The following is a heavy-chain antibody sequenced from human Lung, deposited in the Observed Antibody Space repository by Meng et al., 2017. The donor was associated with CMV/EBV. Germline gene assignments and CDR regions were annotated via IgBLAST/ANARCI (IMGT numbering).Heavy chain of an antibody. V-gene: IGHV3-48*04. J-gene: IGHJ4*02. CDR3: ASVFGVFDY. Sequence: GESLKISCAASGFTFSSYNMNWVRQAPGKGLEWVSYISTSSSIMYYADSVKGRFTISRDNAKNSLYLQMNSLRAEDTAVYYCASVFGVFDYWGQGARVTGAS. CDR1: GFTFSSYN. CDR2: ISTSSSIM. D-gene: IGHD3-16*01.